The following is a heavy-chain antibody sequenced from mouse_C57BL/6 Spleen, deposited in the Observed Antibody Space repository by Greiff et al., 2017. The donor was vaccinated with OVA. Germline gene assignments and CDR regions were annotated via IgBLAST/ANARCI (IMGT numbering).Heavy chain of an antibody. CDR3: ARDSSGTGAMDY. J-gene: IGHJ4*01. Sequence: DVQLVESGPGLVKPSQSLSLTCSVTGYSITSGYYWNWIRQFPGNKLEWMGYISYDGSNNYNPSLKNRISITRDTSKNQFFLKLNSVTTEDTATYYCARDSSGTGAMDYWGQGTSVTVSS. V-gene: IGHV3-6*01. CDR2: ISYDGSN. D-gene: IGHD3-2*02. CDR1: GYSITSGYY.